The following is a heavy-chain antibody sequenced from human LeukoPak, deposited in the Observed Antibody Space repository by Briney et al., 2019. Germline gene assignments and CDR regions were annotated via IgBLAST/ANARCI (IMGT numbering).Heavy chain of an antibody. Sequence: SETLSLTCTVSGGSISSSSYYWGWIRQPPGKRLEWIGSIYYSGSTYYNPSLKSRVTISVDTSKNQFSLKLSSVTAADTAVYYCARHPRTYCSGGSCYIYYYYMDVWGKGTTVTVSS. CDR3: ARHPRTYCSGGSCYIYYYYMDV. J-gene: IGHJ6*03. CDR1: GGSISSSSYY. D-gene: IGHD2-15*01. V-gene: IGHV4-39*01. CDR2: IYYSGST.